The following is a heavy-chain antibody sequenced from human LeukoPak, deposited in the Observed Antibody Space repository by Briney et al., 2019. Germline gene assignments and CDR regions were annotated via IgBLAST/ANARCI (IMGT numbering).Heavy chain of an antibody. CDR2: ISYDGRTK. J-gene: IGHJ4*02. Sequence: GGSLRLSCAASGFTLSNYGMQWVRQAPGKGLEWVAVISYDGRTKYYADSVKGRFTISRDNSKNTLYLQMNSLRAEDTAVYYCAKDQGIAVAGGFDYWGQGTLVTVSS. V-gene: IGHV3-30*18. D-gene: IGHD6-19*01. CDR3: AKDQGIAVAGGFDY. CDR1: GFTLSNYG.